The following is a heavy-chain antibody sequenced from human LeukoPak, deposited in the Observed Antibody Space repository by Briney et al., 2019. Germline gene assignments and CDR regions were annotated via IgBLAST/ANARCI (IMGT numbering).Heavy chain of an antibody. D-gene: IGHD2-2*02. CDR2: ISAYNGNT. Sequence: ASVKVSCKASGYTFTSYGISWVRQAPGQGLEWMGWISAYNGNTNYAQKLQGRVTMTTDTSTSTAYMELRSLRSDDTAVYYCARDLGCSSTSCHTNLDCWGQGTLVTVSS. CDR1: GYTFTSYG. CDR3: ARDLGCSSTSCHTNLDC. J-gene: IGHJ4*02. V-gene: IGHV1-18*01.